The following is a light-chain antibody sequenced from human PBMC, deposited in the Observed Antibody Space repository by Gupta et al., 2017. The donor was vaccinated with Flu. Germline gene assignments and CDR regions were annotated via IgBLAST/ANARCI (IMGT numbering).Light chain of an antibody. CDR2: MAS. CDR1: QSLLYKNGINY. CDR3: MQGLQIPRT. Sequence: DVVLTQSPPSLPVTSGEPASISCKSTQSLLYKNGINYLDWYLKKPGQSPQLLIYMASNRAPGVPDRFSGSGSGTDFTLKISRVEAEDVGVYYCMQGLQIPRTFGQGTKVELK. V-gene: IGKV2-28*01. J-gene: IGKJ1*01.